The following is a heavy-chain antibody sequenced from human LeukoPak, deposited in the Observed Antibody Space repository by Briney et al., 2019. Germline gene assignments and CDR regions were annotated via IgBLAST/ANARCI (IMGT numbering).Heavy chain of an antibody. CDR1: GYTFTIYG. D-gene: IGHD6-13*01. CDR3: ARLSVDHQVVAAVGSDY. CDR2: ISAYNGNT. J-gene: IGHJ4*02. Sequence: ASVKVSCKASGYTFTIYGISWVRQAPGQGLEWVGWISAYNGNTNYAQKLQGRVTMTTDTSTSTAYMELRSLRSDDTAVYYCARLSVDHQVVAAVGSDYWGQGTLVTVSS. V-gene: IGHV1-18*01.